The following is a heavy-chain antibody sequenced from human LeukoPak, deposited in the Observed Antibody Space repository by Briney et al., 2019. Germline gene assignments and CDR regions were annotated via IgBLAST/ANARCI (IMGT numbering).Heavy chain of an antibody. D-gene: IGHD3-9*01. CDR1: GYTFTSYG. CDR3: ARADLYYDILTGYTPLYYMGV. Sequence: EASVKVSCKASGYTFTSYGISWVRQAPGQGLEWMGWISAYNGNTNYAQKLQGRVTMTTDTSTSTAYMELRSLRSDDTAVYYCARADLYYDILTGYTPLYYMGVWGKGTTVTISS. V-gene: IGHV1-18*01. CDR2: ISAYNGNT. J-gene: IGHJ6*03.